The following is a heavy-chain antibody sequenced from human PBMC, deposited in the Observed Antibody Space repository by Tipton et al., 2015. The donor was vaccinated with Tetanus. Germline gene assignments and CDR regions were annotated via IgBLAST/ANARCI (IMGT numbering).Heavy chain of an antibody. CDR2: IYYSGNS. J-gene: IGHJ3*02. CDR1: GGSVTTNNY. D-gene: IGHD3-16*01. Sequence: TLSLTCTVSGGSVTTNNYWGWIRQPPGKGLEWIGYIYYSGNSYYNPSLKSRVTISIDTSKTQFSLKLISVTPADTAVYYCARQFVITLGGVIDFDGFDIWGQGTMVTVSS. CDR3: ARQFVITLGGVIDFDGFDI. V-gene: IGHV4-30-4*08.